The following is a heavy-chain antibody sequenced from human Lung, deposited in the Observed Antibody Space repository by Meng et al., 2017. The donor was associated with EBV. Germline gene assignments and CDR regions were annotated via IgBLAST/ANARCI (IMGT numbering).Heavy chain of an antibody. D-gene: IGHD2-2*01. J-gene: IGHJ4*02. Sequence: QGQFVQFGAEVKKLGASVKVSCKASGYSFTTYAMHWVRQAPGQRLEWMGWINAGNGNTKYSEKFQSRVTITRDTAASTAYMELSSLRSEDTAVYYCARTGCSSSSCYDYWGQGTLVTVSS. CDR2: INAGNGNT. V-gene: IGHV1-3*01. CDR3: ARTGCSSSSCYDY. CDR1: GYSFTTYA.